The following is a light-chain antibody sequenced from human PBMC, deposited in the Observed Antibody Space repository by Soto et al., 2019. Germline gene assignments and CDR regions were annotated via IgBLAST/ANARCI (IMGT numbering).Light chain of an antibody. CDR2: RAS. J-gene: IGKJ1*01. CDR1: ENMNDY. V-gene: IGKV1-5*03. Sequence: DIQMTQSPSTLSASVGDRVTITCRASENMNDYLAWYQQKPGIAPKLLIYRASTLEYGVPSRFSGSGSGTEFTLTISSLHPDDFATYSCQQYKSYPWTFGQGTRVDI. CDR3: QQYKSYPWT.